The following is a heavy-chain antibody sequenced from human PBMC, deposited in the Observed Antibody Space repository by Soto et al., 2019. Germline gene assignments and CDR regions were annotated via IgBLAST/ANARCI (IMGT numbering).Heavy chain of an antibody. Sequence: QLGGSLRLSCAASGFTFSSYGMHWVRQAPGKGLEWVAVISYDGSNKYYADSVKGRFTISRDNSKNTLYLQMNSLRAEDTAVYYCAKDCGGWYDYWGQGTLVTVSS. CDR1: GFTFSSYG. CDR3: AKDCGGWYDY. CDR2: ISYDGSNK. V-gene: IGHV3-30*18. J-gene: IGHJ4*02. D-gene: IGHD6-19*01.